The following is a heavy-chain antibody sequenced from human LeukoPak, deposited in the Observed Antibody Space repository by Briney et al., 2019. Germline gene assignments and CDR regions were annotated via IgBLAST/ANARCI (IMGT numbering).Heavy chain of an antibody. CDR1: GFTFSSYE. CDR3: AKSGPYSYGPGIYYFDY. CDR2: ISSSGSTI. J-gene: IGHJ4*02. D-gene: IGHD5-18*01. Sequence: GGSLRLSCAASGFTFSSYEMNWVRQAPGKGLEWVSYISSSGSTIYYADSVKGRFTISRDNAKNSLYLQMNSLRAEDTAVYYCAKSGPYSYGPGIYYFDYWGQGTLVTVSS. V-gene: IGHV3-48*03.